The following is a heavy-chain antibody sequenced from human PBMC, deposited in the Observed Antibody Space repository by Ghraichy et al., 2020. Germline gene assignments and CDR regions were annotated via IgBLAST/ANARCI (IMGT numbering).Heavy chain of an antibody. CDR3: ATENSFDP. V-gene: IGHV1-18*01. J-gene: IGHJ5*02. CDR2: ISAYNGNT. Sequence: ASVKVSCKASGYTFTSYDINWVRQAPGQGLEWMGWISAYNGNTNYPQKLQGRVTMTTDTSTSTAYMELRSLRSDDTAVYYCATENSFDPWGQGTLVTVSS. CDR1: GYTFTSYD.